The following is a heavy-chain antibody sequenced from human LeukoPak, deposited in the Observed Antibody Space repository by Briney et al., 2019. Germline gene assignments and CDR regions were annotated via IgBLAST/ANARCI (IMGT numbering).Heavy chain of an antibody. Sequence: GESLQISCKGSGYSFTSYWIGWVRQMPGKGLEWMGIIYPGDSDTRYSPSFQGQVTISADKSISTAYLQWSSLKASDTAMYYCARQPPTYSSGWYYFDYWGQGTLVTVSS. CDR2: IYPGDSDT. J-gene: IGHJ4*02. CDR1: GYSFTSYW. CDR3: ARQPPTYSSGWYYFDY. V-gene: IGHV5-51*01. D-gene: IGHD6-19*01.